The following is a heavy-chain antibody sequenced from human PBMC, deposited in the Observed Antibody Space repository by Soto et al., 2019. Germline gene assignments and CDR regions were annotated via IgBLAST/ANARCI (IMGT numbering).Heavy chain of an antibody. D-gene: IGHD2-15*01. CDR1: GGSISSGDYY. Sequence: SETLSLTCTVSGGSISSGDYYWSWIRQPPGKGLEWIGYIYSGTTHYNPSLESRVTIAMDRSKNQVSLSLKSVTAADTAVYYCAREDSGAFFDFWGQGTLVTVSS. CDR3: AREDSGAFFDF. J-gene: IGHJ4*02. CDR2: IYSGTT. V-gene: IGHV4-30-2*01.